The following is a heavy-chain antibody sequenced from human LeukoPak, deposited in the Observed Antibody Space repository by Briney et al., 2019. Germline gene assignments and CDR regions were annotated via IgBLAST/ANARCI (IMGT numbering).Heavy chain of an antibody. D-gene: IGHD2-2*01. Sequence: PGGSLTLSCSASGFTFSAYAMTWVRQAPGEGLEWVSALSVSGGTTYYADSVKGRFTTSRDNSKNTLYLQMNSLRAEDTAIYYCAKLPREYCSSTSCPNWFDTWGQGTLVTVSS. CDR2: LSVSGGTT. V-gene: IGHV3-23*01. CDR3: AKLPREYCSSTSCPNWFDT. CDR1: GFTFSAYA. J-gene: IGHJ5*02.